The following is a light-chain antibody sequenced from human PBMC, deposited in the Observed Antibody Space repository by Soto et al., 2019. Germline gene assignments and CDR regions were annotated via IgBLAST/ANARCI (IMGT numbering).Light chain of an antibody. CDR3: AAWDDSLWGHV. V-gene: IGLV1-44*01. CDR1: RSNIGSNT. Sequence: QSVLTQPPSASGTPGQRVTISCSGTRSNIGSNTVNWYQQLPGTAPKLLIYNNNQRPSWVPDRLSGSKSGTSGSLAIIGLQSEDEAVYYCAAWDDSLWGHVFGGGTKLTVL. CDR2: NNN. J-gene: IGLJ3*02.